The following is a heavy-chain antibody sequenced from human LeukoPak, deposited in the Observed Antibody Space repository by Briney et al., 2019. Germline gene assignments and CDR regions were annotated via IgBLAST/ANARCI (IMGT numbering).Heavy chain of an antibody. D-gene: IGHD3-22*01. CDR3: ARDSDGPPTSSGYSVY. CDR1: GFTFSSYS. CDR2: ISSSSSYI. V-gene: IGHV3-21*01. J-gene: IGHJ4*02. Sequence: PGGSLRLSCAASGFTFSSYSMNWVRQAPGKGLEWVSSISSSSSYIYYADSVKGRFTISRDNAKNSLYLQMNSLRAEDTAVYYCARDSDGPPTSSGYSVYWGQGTLVTVSS.